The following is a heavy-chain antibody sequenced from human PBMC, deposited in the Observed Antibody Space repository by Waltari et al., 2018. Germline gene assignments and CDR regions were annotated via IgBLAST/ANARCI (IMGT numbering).Heavy chain of an antibody. CDR2: IKQEGSEK. Sequence: EVQLVESGGGLVQPGGSLRLSCAASGFTFRSYWMSWVRQAPGKGLEGVANIKQEGSEKYYVDSVKGRFTISRDNAKNSLYLQMNSLRAEDTAVYYCARSYDYIWGSYAFDIWGQGTMVTVSS. CDR3: ARSYDYIWGSYAFDI. J-gene: IGHJ3*02. CDR1: GFTFRSYW. D-gene: IGHD3-16*01. V-gene: IGHV3-7*01.